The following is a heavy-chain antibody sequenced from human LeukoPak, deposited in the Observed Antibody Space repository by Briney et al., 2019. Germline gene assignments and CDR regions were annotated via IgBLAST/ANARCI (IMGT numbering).Heavy chain of an antibody. CDR3: ARDHAFDI. J-gene: IGHJ3*02. CDR1: GGSISSSYSY. Sequence: MASETLSLTCTVSGGSISSSYSYWGWIRQPPGKGLEWIGNIYYSGSTYYNPSLKSRVTISVDTSKNQFSLKLSSVTAADTAVYYCARDHAFDIWGQGTMVTVSS. CDR2: IYYSGST. V-gene: IGHV4-39*07.